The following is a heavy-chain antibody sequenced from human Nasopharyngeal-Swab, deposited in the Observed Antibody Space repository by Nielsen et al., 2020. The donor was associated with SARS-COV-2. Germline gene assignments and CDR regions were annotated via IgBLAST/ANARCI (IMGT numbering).Heavy chain of an antibody. Sequence: PGKGLEWIGYIYYSGSTNYNPSLKSRATISVDTSKNQFSLKLSSVTAADTAVYYCARARLRFYYYYYMDVWGKGTTVTVSS. CDR3: ARARLRFYYYYYMDV. D-gene: IGHD5-12*01. V-gene: IGHV4-59*13. J-gene: IGHJ6*03. CDR2: IYYSGST.